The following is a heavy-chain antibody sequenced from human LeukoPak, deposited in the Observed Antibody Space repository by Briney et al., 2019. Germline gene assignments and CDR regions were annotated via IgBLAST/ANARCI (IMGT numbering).Heavy chain of an antibody. Sequence: GGSLRLSCEASGFTFSSYAMSWVRQAPGKGLEWVSAISGSGGSTYYADSVKGRSTISRDNSKNTLYLQMNSLRAEDTAVYYCAKDRRPPDYYDSSGYEADRGDAFDIWGQGTMVTVSS. CDR3: AKDRRPPDYYDSSGYEADRGDAFDI. CDR1: GFTFSSYA. V-gene: IGHV3-23*01. J-gene: IGHJ3*02. D-gene: IGHD3-22*01. CDR2: ISGSGGST.